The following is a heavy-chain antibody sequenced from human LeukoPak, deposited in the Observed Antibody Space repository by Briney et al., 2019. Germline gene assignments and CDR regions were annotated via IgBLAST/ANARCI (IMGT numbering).Heavy chain of an antibody. J-gene: IGHJ4*02. V-gene: IGHV1-2*02. CDR2: INPNSGGT. D-gene: IGHD5-12*01. CDR1: GYTFTGYY. Sequence: AAVKVSCKASGYTFTGYYMHWVRQAPGQGLEWMGWINPNSGGTNYAQKFQGRVTMTRDTSISTAYMELSRLRSDDTAVYYCAMGTSGYDSHYFDYWGQGTLVTVSS. CDR3: AMGTSGYDSHYFDY.